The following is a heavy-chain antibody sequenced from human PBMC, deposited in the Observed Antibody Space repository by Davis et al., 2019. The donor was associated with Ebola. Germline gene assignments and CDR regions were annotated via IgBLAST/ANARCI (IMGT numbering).Heavy chain of an antibody. Sequence: MPSETLSLTCTVSGGSISSGDYYWSWIRQSPGKGLEWIGEINHSGSTNYNPSLKSRVTISVDTSKNQFSLKLSSVTAADTAVYYCARQIGWGSGWYSGNNWFDPWGQGTLVTVSS. CDR1: GGSISSGDYY. D-gene: IGHD6-19*01. CDR2: INHSGST. V-gene: IGHV4-61*08. J-gene: IGHJ5*02. CDR3: ARQIGWGSGWYSGNNWFDP.